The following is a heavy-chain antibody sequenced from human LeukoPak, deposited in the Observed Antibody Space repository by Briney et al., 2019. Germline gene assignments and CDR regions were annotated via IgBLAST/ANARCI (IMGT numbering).Heavy chain of an antibody. Sequence: PGGSLRLSCSASGLTVTKAWMNWVRQAPGEGLDWVGRIASKTDGGATDYAAPVKGRFTISRDDSKNTLNLQMNSLKTEDTAVYYCTTGIRGDWGQGTLVTVSS. CDR1: GLTVTKAW. J-gene: IGHJ4*02. CDR3: TTGIRGD. CDR2: IASKTDGGAT. V-gene: IGHV3-15*07. D-gene: IGHD3-10*01.